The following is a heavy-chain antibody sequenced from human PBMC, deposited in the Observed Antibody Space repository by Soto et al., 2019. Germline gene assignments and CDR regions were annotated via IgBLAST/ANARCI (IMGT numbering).Heavy chain of an antibody. V-gene: IGHV1-2*02. Sequence: GASVKVSCKASGYTFTGYYMHWVRQAPGQGLEWMGWINPNSGGTNYAQKFQGRVTMTRDTSISTAYMELSRLRSDDTAVYYCARTYDILTGYLDYWGQGTLVTVSS. J-gene: IGHJ4*02. D-gene: IGHD3-9*01. CDR3: ARTYDILTGYLDY. CDR1: GYTFTGYY. CDR2: INPNSGGT.